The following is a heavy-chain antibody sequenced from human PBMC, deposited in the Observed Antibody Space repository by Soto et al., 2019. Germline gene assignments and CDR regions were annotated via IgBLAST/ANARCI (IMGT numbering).Heavy chain of an antibody. Sequence: PSETLSLTCTVSGGSISSGGYYWSWIRQHPGKGLEWIGYIYYSGSTYYNPSLKSRVTISVDTSKNQFSLKLSSVTAADTAVYYCARGQQLVRRLLYTGPEYYYYGMDVWGQGTTVTVSS. CDR3: ARGQQLVRRLLYTGPEYYYYGMDV. CDR2: IYYSGST. D-gene: IGHD6-13*01. CDR1: GGSISSGGYY. V-gene: IGHV4-31*03. J-gene: IGHJ6*02.